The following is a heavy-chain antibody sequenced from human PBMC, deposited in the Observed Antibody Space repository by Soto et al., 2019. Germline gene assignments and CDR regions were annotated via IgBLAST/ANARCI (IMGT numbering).Heavy chain of an antibody. CDR2: IIPIFGTA. J-gene: IGHJ4*02. V-gene: IGHV1-69*13. Sequence: ASVKVSCKASGGTFSSYAISWVRQAPGQGLEWMGGIIPIFGTANYAQKFQGRVMITADESTSTAYMELSSLRSEDTAVYYCARVGLTGDDFDYWGQGTLVTVSS. D-gene: IGHD3-16*01. CDR3: ARVGLTGDDFDY. CDR1: GGTFSSYA.